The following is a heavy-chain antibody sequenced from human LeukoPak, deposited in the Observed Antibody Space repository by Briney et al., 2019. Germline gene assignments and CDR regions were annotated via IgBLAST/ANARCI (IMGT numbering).Heavy chain of an antibody. J-gene: IGHJ4*02. CDR1: GYTFTSYA. V-gene: IGHV1-3*01. Sequence: ASVKVSCKASGYTFTSYAMHWVRQAPGQRLEWMGWINAGNGNTKYSQKFQGRVTITRDTSASTAYMELGSLRSEDTAVYYCARGMYSSGCFDYWGQGTLVTVSS. CDR2: INAGNGNT. CDR3: ARGMYSSGCFDY. D-gene: IGHD6-19*01.